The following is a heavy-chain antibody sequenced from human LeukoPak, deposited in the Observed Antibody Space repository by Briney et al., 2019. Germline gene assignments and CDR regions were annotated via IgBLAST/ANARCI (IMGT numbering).Heavy chain of an antibody. V-gene: IGHV3-23*01. CDR3: ASSIAVAGTQFDY. J-gene: IGHJ4*02. CDR1: GFTFSSYA. Sequence: QPGGSLRLSCAASGFTFSSYAMSWVRQAPGKGLEWVSAISGSGGSTYYADSVKGRFTISRDNSKNTLYLQMNSLRAEDTAVYCCASSIAVAGTQFDYWGQGTLVTVSS. D-gene: IGHD6-19*01. CDR2: ISGSGGST.